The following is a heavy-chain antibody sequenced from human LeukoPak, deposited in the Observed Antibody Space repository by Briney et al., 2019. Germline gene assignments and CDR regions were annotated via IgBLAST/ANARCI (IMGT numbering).Heavy chain of an antibody. Sequence: PGGSLRLSCAAYGFTVSSSYMTWVRQAPGKGLEWVSVIYSGGTTYYADSVKGRFTISRDNSKNTLYLQMNSLRAEDTAVYYCARGVAAAGTTLDYWGQGTLVTVSS. CDR3: ARGVAAAGTTLDY. D-gene: IGHD6-13*01. CDR2: IYSGGTT. V-gene: IGHV3-66*01. J-gene: IGHJ4*02. CDR1: GFTVSSSY.